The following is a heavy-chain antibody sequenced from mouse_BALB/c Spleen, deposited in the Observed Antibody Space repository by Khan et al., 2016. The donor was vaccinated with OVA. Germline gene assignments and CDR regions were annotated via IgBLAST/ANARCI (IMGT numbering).Heavy chain of an antibody. CDR3: ARDYGSLYWYFDV. Sequence: EVQLQESGPGLVKPSQTVSLTCTVTGISITSGNYRWSWIRPFPGNKLEWIGNIYYSATVTYNPSLTSRTTITRDTPKNQFFLEMNSLTAEDTATYYCARDYGSLYWYFDVWGAGTTVTVSS. V-gene: IGHV3-5*02. CDR1: GISITSGNYR. D-gene: IGHD1-1*01. CDR2: IYYSATV. J-gene: IGHJ1*01.